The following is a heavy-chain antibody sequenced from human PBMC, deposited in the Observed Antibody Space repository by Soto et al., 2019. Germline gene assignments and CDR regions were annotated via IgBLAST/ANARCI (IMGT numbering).Heavy chain of an antibody. CDR2: MSHSGGT. V-gene: IGHV4-34*01. Sequence: QVQLQQWGAGLLKPSETLSLTCAVYGGFVSSGSYYWSWIRQPPGKGLQWMGEMSHSGGTHFNPTLKSRVSISVDTYKNQFTMKMSSVTAADTALYYRARVEWGSVSTGCEAFEIWGRGTKVTV. CDR1: GGFVSSGSYY. J-gene: IGHJ3*02. CDR3: ARVEWGSVSTGCEAFEI. D-gene: IGHD3-16*01.